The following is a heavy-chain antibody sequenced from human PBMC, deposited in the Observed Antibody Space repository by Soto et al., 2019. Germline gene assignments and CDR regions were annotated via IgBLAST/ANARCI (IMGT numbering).Heavy chain of an antibody. CDR2: ISYSGST. Sequence: SETLSLTCTVSGGSISNYYWSWIRRQPPGKGLEWIGYISYSGSTNYNPSLKSRVTISVDTSKNQFSLKLSSVTAADTAMYYCARHRYGDHDDAFDIWGQGTMVTVSS. J-gene: IGHJ3*02. CDR3: ARHRYGDHDDAFDI. CDR1: GGSISNYY. V-gene: IGHV4-59*08. D-gene: IGHD5-12*01.